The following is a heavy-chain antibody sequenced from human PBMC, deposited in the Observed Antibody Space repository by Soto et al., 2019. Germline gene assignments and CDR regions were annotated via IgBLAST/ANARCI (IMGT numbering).Heavy chain of an antibody. V-gene: IGHV2-5*02. CDR3: AHSLFQRGGWALRWFDP. D-gene: IGHD6-19*01. CDR1: GFSLSTSGVG. J-gene: IGHJ5*02. CDR2: IYWDDDK. Sequence: SGPTLVNPTQTLTLTCTFSGFSLSTSGVGVGWIRQPPGKALEWLALIYWDDDKRYSPSLKSRLTITKDTSKNQVVLTMTNMDPEDTATYYCAHSLFQRGGWALRWFDPWGQGTLVTVSS.